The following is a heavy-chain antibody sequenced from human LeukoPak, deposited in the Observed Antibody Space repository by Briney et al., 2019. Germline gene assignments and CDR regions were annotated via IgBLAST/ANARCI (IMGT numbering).Heavy chain of an antibody. CDR3: ARDERFDY. CDR1: GFTFSSYA. CDR2: ISYDGSNK. Sequence: GGSLRLSCAASGFTFSSYAMHWVRQAPGKGLEWVAVISYDGSNKYYADSVKGRFTISRDNSKNTLYLQMDSLRAEDTAVYYCARDERFDYWGQGTLVTVSS. V-gene: IGHV3-30-3*01. J-gene: IGHJ4*02.